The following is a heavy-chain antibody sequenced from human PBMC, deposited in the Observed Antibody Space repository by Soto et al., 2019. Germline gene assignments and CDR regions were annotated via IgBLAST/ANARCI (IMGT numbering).Heavy chain of an antibody. CDR3: ARRGAAAGTEFFDP. V-gene: IGHV3-20*01. Sequence: EVQLVESGGGVVRPGGSLRLSCAVSGFTFDDYGMTWVRQAPGKGLEWVSGINWNGGSTGYADSVKGRFTISRDNSKNSLYPEKNSLRGEDPAFCQRARRGAAAGTEFFDPWGQGTLVIVSS. J-gene: IGHJ5*02. D-gene: IGHD6-13*01. CDR2: INWNGGST. CDR1: GFTFDDYG.